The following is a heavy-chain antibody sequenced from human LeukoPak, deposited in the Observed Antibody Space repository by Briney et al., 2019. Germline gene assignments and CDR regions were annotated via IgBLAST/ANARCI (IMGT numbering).Heavy chain of an antibody. Sequence: GGSLRLSCAASGFTFRSYSMSWVRQAPGKGLEWVGRIKSKTDGGTTDYAAPVKGRFTISRDDSKNTLYLQMNSLKTEDTAVHYCTTYYYDSSGYYQGLDYYYYYMDVWGKGTTVTVSS. CDR1: GFTFRSYS. CDR2: IKSKTDGGTT. J-gene: IGHJ6*03. D-gene: IGHD3-22*01. CDR3: TTYYYDSSGYYQGLDYYYYYMDV. V-gene: IGHV3-15*01.